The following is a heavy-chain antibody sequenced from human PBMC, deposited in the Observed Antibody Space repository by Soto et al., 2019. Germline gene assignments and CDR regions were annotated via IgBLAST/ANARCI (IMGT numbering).Heavy chain of an antibody. J-gene: IGHJ4*02. V-gene: IGHV1-46*03. CDR3: ARDICHYDFWSGYCAAYFDY. CDR1: GYTFTSYY. Sequence: ASVKVSCKASGYTFTSYYMHWVRQAPGQGLEWMGIINPSGGSTSYAQKFQGRVTMTRDTSTSTVYMELSSLRSEDTAVYYCARDICHYDFWSGYCAAYFDYWGQGTLVTV. D-gene: IGHD3-3*01. CDR2: INPSGGST.